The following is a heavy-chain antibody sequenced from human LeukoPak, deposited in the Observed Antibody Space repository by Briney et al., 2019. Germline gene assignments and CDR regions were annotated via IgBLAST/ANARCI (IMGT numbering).Heavy chain of an antibody. Sequence: SETLSPTCNVSGGSISSYYWSWIRQPPGKGLEWIGYIYYSGSTNYNPSLKSRVTISVDTSKKQFSLKVSSVTAADTAVYFCARGRGYTYGIDAFDIWGQGTMVTVSS. CDR2: IYYSGST. CDR1: GGSISSYY. J-gene: IGHJ3*02. CDR3: ARGRGYTYGIDAFDI. V-gene: IGHV4-59*01. D-gene: IGHD5-18*01.